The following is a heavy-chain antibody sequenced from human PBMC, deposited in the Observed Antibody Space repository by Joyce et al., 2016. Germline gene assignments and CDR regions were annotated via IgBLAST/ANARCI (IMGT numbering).Heavy chain of an antibody. Sequence: VQLVASGGGVVQPGRSLRLSCAASGLTLRNYGVHWVRQAQGKGLEWVAVISYDGIYKYYADSVKGRFTISRDNSKNTVFLEMNSLRTEDTAVYYCAKILTATYSSGWFLDYWGQGTLVTVSS. D-gene: IGHD6-25*01. V-gene: IGHV3-30*18. CDR3: AKILTATYSSGWFLDY. CDR2: ISYDGIYK. CDR1: GLTLRNYG. J-gene: IGHJ4*02.